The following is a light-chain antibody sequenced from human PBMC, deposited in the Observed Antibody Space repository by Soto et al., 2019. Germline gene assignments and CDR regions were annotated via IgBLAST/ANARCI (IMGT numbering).Light chain of an antibody. CDR1: QSISSY. CDR2: AAS. Sequence: DIQMTQSPSSLSASIGDRVTITCRASQSISSYLNWYQQKPGKAPKLLIYAASSLQSGVPSRFRGSGSGTDFTLTISSLQPEDFATYYCQQTHTTPYSFGQGTKVEIK. CDR3: QQTHTTPYS. J-gene: IGKJ2*01. V-gene: IGKV1-39*01.